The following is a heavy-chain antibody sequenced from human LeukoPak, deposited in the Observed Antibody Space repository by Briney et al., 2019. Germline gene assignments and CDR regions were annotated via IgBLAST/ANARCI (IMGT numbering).Heavy chain of an antibody. CDR3: AKVGYSSSYNWFDP. CDR2: ISYDGSNK. CDR1: GFTFSSYA. V-gene: IGHV3-30-3*01. J-gene: IGHJ5*02. D-gene: IGHD6-13*01. Sequence: PGGSLRLSCAASGFTFSSYAMHWVRQAPGKGLEWVAVISYDGSNKYYADSVKGRFTISRDNSKNTLYLQMNSLRAEDTAVYYCAKVGYSSSYNWFDPWGQGTLVTVSS.